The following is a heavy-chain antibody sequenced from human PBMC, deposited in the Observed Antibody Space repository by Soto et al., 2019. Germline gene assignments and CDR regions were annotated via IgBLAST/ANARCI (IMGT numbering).Heavy chain of an antibody. V-gene: IGHV4-31*03. Sequence: QVQLQESGPGLVKPSQTLSLTCTVSGGSISSGGYYWSWIRQHPGKGLEWIGYIYYSGSTYYNPSLKSRVTISVDTSKNQFSLKLSSVTAADTAVYYCASRWMKSSGYYPWYFDLWGRGTLVTVSS. CDR3: ASRWMKSSGYYPWYFDL. CDR2: IYYSGST. D-gene: IGHD3-22*01. CDR1: GGSISSGGYY. J-gene: IGHJ2*01.